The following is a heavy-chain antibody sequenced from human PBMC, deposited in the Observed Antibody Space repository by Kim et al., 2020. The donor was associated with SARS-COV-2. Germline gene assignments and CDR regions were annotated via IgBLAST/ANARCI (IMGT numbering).Heavy chain of an antibody. CDR1: GFIFTTSS. Sequence: GGSLRLFCTASGFIFTTSSMNWVRQAPGKGLVWLSHISVDSTTINYADSVEGRFTVSRDNAKNTLYLQMHSLRAEDTAVYYCARNLYSNFLSFWGQGTL. D-gene: IGHD4-4*01. V-gene: IGHV3-48*04. CDR2: ISVDSTTI. J-gene: IGHJ4*02. CDR3: ARNLYSNFLSF.